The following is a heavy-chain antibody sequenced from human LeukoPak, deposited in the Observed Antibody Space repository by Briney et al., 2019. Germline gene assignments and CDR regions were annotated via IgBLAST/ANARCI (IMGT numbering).Heavy chain of an antibody. D-gene: IGHD6-13*01. Sequence: GGSLRPSCAASGFTFSSYAMSWVRQAPGKGLEWVSAISGSGGSTYYADSVKGRFTISRDNSKNTLYLQMNSLRAEDTAVYYCAKGPYSSSDYFDYWGQGTLVTVSS. CDR1: GFTFSSYA. CDR3: AKGPYSSSDYFDY. V-gene: IGHV3-23*01. J-gene: IGHJ4*02. CDR2: ISGSGGST.